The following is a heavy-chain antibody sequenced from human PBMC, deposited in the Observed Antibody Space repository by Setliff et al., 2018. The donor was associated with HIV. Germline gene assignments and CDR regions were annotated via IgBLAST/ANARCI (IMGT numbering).Heavy chain of an antibody. CDR2: IYYSGST. CDR1: GGSISNYY. Sequence: SETLSLTCTVSGGSISNYYWSWIRQPPGKGLQWIGYIYYSGSTNYNPSLKRRVTISVDTSKNHFSLKLSSVTAADTAVYYCARAFCSSASCYGGGDAFDIWGQGTMVTVSS. CDR3: ARAFCSSASCYGGGDAFDI. V-gene: IGHV4-59*12. J-gene: IGHJ3*02. D-gene: IGHD2-2*01.